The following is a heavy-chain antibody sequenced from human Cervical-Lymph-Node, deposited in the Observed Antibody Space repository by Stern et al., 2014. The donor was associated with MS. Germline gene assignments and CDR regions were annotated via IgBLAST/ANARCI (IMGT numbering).Heavy chain of an antibody. V-gene: IGHV1-2*02. CDR1: AYTFTDYY. D-gene: IGHD6-13*01. Sequence: VQLVESGAEVKMPGASVKVSCKASAYTFTDYYMHWVRQAPGQGLEWMGWINPNSGGTNYAQKFQGRVTMTRDTSINTAYMELSSLRSDDTAVYYCARDLWQQLELKAANWFDPWGQGTVVTVSS. J-gene: IGHJ5*02. CDR2: INPNSGGT. CDR3: ARDLWQQLELKAANWFDP.